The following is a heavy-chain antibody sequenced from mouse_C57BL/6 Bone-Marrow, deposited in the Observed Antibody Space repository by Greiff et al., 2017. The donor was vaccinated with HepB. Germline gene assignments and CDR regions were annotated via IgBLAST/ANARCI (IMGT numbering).Heavy chain of an antibody. CDR2: ISSGSSTI. J-gene: IGHJ3*01. V-gene: IGHV5-17*01. Sequence: EVQVVESGGGLVKPGGSLKLSCAASGFTFSDYGMHWVRQAPEKGLEWVAYISSGSSTIYYADTVKGRFTISRDNAKNTLFLQMTSLRSEDTAMYYCATPSLTTVAPWGQGTLVTVSA. CDR3: ATPSLTTVAP. D-gene: IGHD1-1*01. CDR1: GFTFSDYG.